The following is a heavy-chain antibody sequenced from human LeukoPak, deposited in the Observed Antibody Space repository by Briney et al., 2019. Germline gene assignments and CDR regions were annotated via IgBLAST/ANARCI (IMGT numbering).Heavy chain of an antibody. CDR2: IKQDGSEK. CDR3: AKDLDYGGYNWFDP. CDR1: GFTFSSYW. J-gene: IGHJ5*02. D-gene: IGHD4-23*01. Sequence: PGGSLRLSCAASGFTFSSYWMSWVRQAPGKGLEWVANIKQDGSEKYYVDSVKGRFTISRDNSKNTLYLQMNSLRAEDTAVYYCAKDLDYGGYNWFDPWGQGTLVTVSS. V-gene: IGHV3-7*01.